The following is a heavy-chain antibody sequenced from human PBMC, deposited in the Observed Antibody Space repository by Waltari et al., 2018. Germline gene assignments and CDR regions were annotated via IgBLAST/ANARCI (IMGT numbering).Heavy chain of an antibody. D-gene: IGHD7-27*01. CDR3: ARGSGVDS. CDR1: GFTFSTYV. CDR2: SSGAGGII. Sequence: EVQLLESGGGLVQPGGSLRLSCAASGFTFSTYVMNWVRQAPGKGVWWWSSSSGAGGIINYADSVKGRFILSRDNSKNTMYLQRNSLRADDTAVYYCARGSGVDSWGQGTLVTISS. J-gene: IGHJ4*02. V-gene: IGHV3-23*01.